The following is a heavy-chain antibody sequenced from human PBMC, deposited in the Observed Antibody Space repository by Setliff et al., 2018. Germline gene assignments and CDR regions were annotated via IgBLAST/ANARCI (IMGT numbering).Heavy chain of an antibody. D-gene: IGHD6-19*01. V-gene: IGHV1-18*01. CDR1: GFGFTTFG. CDR3: VRSSAPQVVLAADFDF. J-gene: IGHJ4*02. CDR2: ISPYSGNT. Sequence: GASVKVSCKTSGFGFTTFGFSWVRQAPGQGLEWLWSISPYSGNTNYPQWLQDRVTMTIDTSATTVYMELQSLRSDDTAVYYCVRSSAPQVVLAADFDFWGQGPPVTVSS.